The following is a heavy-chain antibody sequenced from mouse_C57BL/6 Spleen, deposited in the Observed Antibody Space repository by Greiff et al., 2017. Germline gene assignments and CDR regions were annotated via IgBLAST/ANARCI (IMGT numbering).Heavy chain of an antibody. Sequence: QVQLQQSGPELVQPGASVKISCKASFYTFTDYSINWVKQRPGQGLEWIGWIYPGSGNTMSTEKFTCKATLTVDTSSSTAYMQLSSLTYEATEVYFCARGSYLDYWGQGTTLTVSS. CDR3: ARGSYLDY. J-gene: IGHJ2*01. CDR2: IYPGSGNT. CDR1: FYTFTDYS. V-gene: IGHV1-84*01.